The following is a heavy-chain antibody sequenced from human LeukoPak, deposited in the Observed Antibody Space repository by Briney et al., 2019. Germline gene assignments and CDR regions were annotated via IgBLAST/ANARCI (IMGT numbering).Heavy chain of an antibody. CDR3: ATGGAAAGLNWFDP. Sequence: GASVKVSRKFSGYTLNELSMHWVRQAPGKGREWMGGFDPEDCETLCAQKFQGRVTMTEDTSTDTAYMELSSLRSEDTVVYYCATGGAAAGLNWFDPWGQGTLVTVSS. J-gene: IGHJ5*02. CDR2: FDPEDCET. CDR1: GYTLNELS. D-gene: IGHD6-13*01. V-gene: IGHV1-24*01.